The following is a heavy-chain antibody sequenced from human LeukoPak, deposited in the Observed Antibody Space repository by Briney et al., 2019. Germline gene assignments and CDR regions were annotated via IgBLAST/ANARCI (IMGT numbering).Heavy chain of an antibody. Sequence: GGSLRLSCAASGFTFDDYSMNWVRQAPGKGLEWVACISSSSGSVGYGDSVKGRFTISRDNAKNSLYLQMNSLRPEDTALYYCAKDVDSTRVSIDSWGQGILVTVSS. V-gene: IGHV3-9*01. CDR3: AKDVDSTRVSIDS. J-gene: IGHJ4*02. CDR2: ISSSSGSV. CDR1: GFTFDDYS. D-gene: IGHD4-17*01.